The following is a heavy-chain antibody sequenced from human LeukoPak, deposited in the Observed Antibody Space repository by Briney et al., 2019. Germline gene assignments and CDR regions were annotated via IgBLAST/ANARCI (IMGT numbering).Heavy chain of an antibody. CDR2: ISGSGGST. V-gene: IGHV3-23*01. J-gene: IGHJ4*02. CDR3: AGTNILTGYGPWGVGSDY. CDR1: GFIFSSYA. D-gene: IGHD3-9*01. Sequence: QTGGSLRLSCAASGFIFSSYAMSWVRQAPGKGLEWVSAISGSGGSTYYADSVKGRFTISRDNSKNTLYLQMNSLRAEDTAVYYCAGTNILTGYGPWGVGSDYWGQGTLVTVSS.